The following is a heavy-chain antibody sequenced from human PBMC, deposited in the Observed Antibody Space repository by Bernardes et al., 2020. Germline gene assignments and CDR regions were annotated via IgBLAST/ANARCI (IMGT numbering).Heavy chain of an antibody. V-gene: IGHV3-23*01. J-gene: IGHJ4*02. Sequence: GGSLRLSCAASGFTFSSYAMSWVRQAPGKGLEWVSAISDSGGSTYYADSVKGRFTISRDNSKHTLYLQMNSLRAEDTAVYYCAKVGTVTAYYFDYWGQETLVTVSS. CDR2: ISDSGGST. CDR3: AKVGTVTAYYFDY. CDR1: GFTFSSYA. D-gene: IGHD2-21*02.